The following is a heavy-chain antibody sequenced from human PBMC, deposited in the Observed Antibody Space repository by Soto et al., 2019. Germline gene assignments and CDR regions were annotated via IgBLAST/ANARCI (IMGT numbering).Heavy chain of an antibody. CDR3: ATSYSYGPGRFEY. CDR1: GSTFNNCA. D-gene: IGHD3-16*01. J-gene: IGHJ4*02. Sequence: GGSLRLACAASGSTFNNCAMSWVRQAPGKGLEWVSGMSGNGVSTYYADSVRGRFTISRDVSKNTLYLQMNSLRAEDTAIYYCATSYSYGPGRFEYWGQGAQVTVSS. V-gene: IGHV3-23*01. CDR2: MSGNGVST.